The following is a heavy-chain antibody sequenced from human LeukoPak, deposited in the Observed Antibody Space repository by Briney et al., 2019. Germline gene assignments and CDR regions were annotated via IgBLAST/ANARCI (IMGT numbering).Heavy chain of an antibody. J-gene: IGHJ4*02. CDR1: GGSINSGAYY. Sequence: SETLSLTCTVSGGSINSGAYYWTWIRQHSGKGLEWIGHIYYSGSPYYNPSLKSRVSMSVDTSKNQFSLKLSSVTAADTAVYYCASGITTVKIRKWGQGTLVTVSS. V-gene: IGHV4-31*03. CDR2: IYYSGSP. CDR3: ASGITTVKIRK. D-gene: IGHD3-10*01.